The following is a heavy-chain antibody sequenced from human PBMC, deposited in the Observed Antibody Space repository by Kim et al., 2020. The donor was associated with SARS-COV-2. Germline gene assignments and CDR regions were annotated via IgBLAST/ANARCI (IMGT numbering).Heavy chain of an antibody. CDR1: GGTFSSYA. D-gene: IGHD2-2*01. CDR2: IIPIFGTA. J-gene: IGHJ5*02. CDR3: ARVVAMLPWRAPYNWFDP. Sequence: SVKVSCKASGGTFSSYAISWVRQAPGQGFEWMGGIIPIFGTANYAQKFQGRVTITADASTSTAYMELSSLRTEDTAVYYCARVVAMLPWRAPYNWFDPWGQGTLVTVSS. V-gene: IGHV1-69*13.